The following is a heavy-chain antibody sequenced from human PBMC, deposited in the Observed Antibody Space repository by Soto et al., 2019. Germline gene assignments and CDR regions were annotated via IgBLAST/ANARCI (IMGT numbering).Heavy chain of an antibody. CDR1: GGTFSSYT. V-gene: IGHV1-69*02. J-gene: IGHJ6*02. D-gene: IGHD6-19*01. Sequence: SVKVSCKASGGTFSSYTISWVRQAPGQGLEWMGRIIPILGIANYAQKFQGRVTITADKSTSTVYMELSSLRSEDTAVYYCARFRAAVAGTSFYYYGMDVWGQGTTVTVSS. CDR2: IIPILGIA. CDR3: ARFRAAVAGTSFYYYGMDV.